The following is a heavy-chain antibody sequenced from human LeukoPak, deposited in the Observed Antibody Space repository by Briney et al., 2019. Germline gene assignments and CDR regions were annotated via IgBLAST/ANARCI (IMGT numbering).Heavy chain of an antibody. V-gene: IGHV3-74*01. Sequence: PGGSLRLSCAASGFTSSSHWMHWVRHVPGKGLVWVSRISGDGTARNYADSVKGRFTISRDDAKNTVDLQMNSLRGEDTAVYYCVRGRGSYGWFGPWGQGTLVTVSS. J-gene: IGHJ5*02. CDR1: GFTSSSHW. D-gene: IGHD3-10*01. CDR3: VRGRGSYGWFGP. CDR2: ISGDGTAR.